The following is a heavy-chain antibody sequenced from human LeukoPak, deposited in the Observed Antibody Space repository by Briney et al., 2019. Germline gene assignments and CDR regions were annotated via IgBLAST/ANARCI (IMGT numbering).Heavy chain of an antibody. J-gene: IGHJ4*02. CDR2: ISSSGSTI. CDR1: GFTFSSYE. Sequence: PGGSLRLSCVASGFTFSSYEMSWVRQAPGKGLEWLSYISSSGSTIYYADFVKGRFTISRDNAKNSVYLQMNSLRAEDTAVYYCARATYFDYWGQGTLLTVSS. V-gene: IGHV3-48*03. CDR3: ARATYFDY.